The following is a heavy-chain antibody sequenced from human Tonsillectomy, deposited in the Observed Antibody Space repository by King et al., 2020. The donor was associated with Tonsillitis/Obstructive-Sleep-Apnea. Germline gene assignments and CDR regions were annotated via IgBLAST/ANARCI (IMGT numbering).Heavy chain of an antibody. D-gene: IGHD1-7*01. CDR3: ARGKLELLMGMDV. J-gene: IGHJ6*02. V-gene: IGHV3-72*01. Sequence: EVQLVESGGGLVQPGGSLRLSCAASGFTFSDHYMDWVRQAPGKGLEWVGRTRNKANSSITEYAASVKGRFTISRDDSKNSLYLQMNSLKTEDTAVYYCARGKLELLMGMDVWGQGTTVTVSS. CDR2: TRNKANSSIT. CDR1: GFTFSDHY.